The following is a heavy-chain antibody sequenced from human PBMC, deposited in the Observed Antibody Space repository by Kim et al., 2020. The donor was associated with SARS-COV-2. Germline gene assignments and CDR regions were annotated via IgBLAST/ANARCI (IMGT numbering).Heavy chain of an antibody. Sequence: YAASGKVRFTISRDNAKNSLYLQRNSLRAEDTAVYYCASSYDSPYNWFDPWGQGTLVTVSS. CDR3: ASSYDSPYNWFDP. J-gene: IGHJ5*02. V-gene: IGHV3-11*03. D-gene: IGHD3-22*01.